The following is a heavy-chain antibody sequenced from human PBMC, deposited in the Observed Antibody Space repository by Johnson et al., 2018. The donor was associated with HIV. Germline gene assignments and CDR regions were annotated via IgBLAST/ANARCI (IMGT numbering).Heavy chain of an antibody. CDR1: GFTFDDYD. CDR3: ARDSGYYNFDI. J-gene: IGHJ3*02. CDR2: IKWNGGST. Sequence: EVQLVESGGGVVRPGGSLRLSCAASGFTFDDYDMSWVRQGPGKGLEWVSGIKWNGGSTSYADSVKGRFTISRDNANNSLYLQMNSLRAEDTALYYCARDSGYYNFDIWGQGTMVTVSS. D-gene: IGHD3-10*01. V-gene: IGHV3-20*04.